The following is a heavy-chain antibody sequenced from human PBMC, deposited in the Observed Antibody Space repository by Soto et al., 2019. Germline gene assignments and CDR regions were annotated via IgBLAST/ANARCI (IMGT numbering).Heavy chain of an antibody. Sequence: ASVKVSCKASGYTFTSYAMHWVRQAPGQRLEWMGWINAGNGNTKYSQKFQGRVTITTDTSTSTAYMELRSLRSDDTAVYYCARDSPYLLWFGEYKPPHYYYYIDGWGKGNTVTFSS. V-gene: IGHV1-3*01. CDR1: GYTFTSYA. CDR3: ARDSPYLLWFGEYKPPHYYYYIDG. D-gene: IGHD3-10*01. J-gene: IGHJ6*03. CDR2: INAGNGNT.